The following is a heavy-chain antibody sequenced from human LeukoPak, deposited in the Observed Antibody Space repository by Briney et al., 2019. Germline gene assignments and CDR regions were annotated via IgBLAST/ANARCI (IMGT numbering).Heavy chain of an antibody. CDR3: ARDCGGGSCYGPYDAFDI. Sequence: GGSLRLSCAASGFTFSSYEMNWVRQAPGKGLEWVSYISSSGSTIYYANSVKGRFTISRDNAKNSLYLQMNSLGAEDTAVYYCARDCGGGSCYGPYDAFDIWSQGTLVTVSS. V-gene: IGHV3-48*03. D-gene: IGHD2-15*01. CDR2: ISSSGSTI. J-gene: IGHJ3*02. CDR1: GFTFSSYE.